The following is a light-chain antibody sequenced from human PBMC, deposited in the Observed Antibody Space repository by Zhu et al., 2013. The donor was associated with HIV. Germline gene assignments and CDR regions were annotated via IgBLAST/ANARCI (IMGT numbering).Light chain of an antibody. V-gene: IGKV3-20*01. CDR1: QTVHSGY. CDR3: HQYGNSPRT. CDR2: STS. J-gene: IGKJ1*01. Sequence: EIVLTQSPGALSLSPGETATLFCRASQTVHSGYLAWYHQRPGQGPRLLIYSTSSRATGIPDRFRGSGSGTDFTLTIRSVEPEDFAVYYCHQYGNSPRTFGQGTKVEIK.